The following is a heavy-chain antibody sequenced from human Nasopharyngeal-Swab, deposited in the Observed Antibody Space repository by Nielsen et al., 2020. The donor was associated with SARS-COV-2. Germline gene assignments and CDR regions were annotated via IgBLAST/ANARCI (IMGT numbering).Heavy chain of an antibody. CDR3: ALAYCGGDCFIGGMDV. CDR1: GGTFSSYA. D-gene: IGHD2-21*02. CDR2: IIPILGIA. V-gene: IGHV1-69*04. Sequence: SVKVSCKASGGTFSSYAISWARQAPGQGLEWMGRIIPILGIANYAQKFQGRVTITADKSTSTAYMELSSLRSEDTAVYYCALAYCGGDCFIGGMDVWGQGTTVTVSS. J-gene: IGHJ6*02.